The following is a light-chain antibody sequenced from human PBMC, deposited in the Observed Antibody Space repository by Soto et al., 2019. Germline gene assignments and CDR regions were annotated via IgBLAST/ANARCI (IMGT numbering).Light chain of an antibody. J-gene: IGKJ3*01. CDR2: GAS. CDR1: QSVSSSY. V-gene: IGKV3-20*01. Sequence: EIVLTQSTGTLSLSPGERATLSCRASQSVSSSYLAWYQQKPGQAPRLLIYGASSRATGIPDRFSGSGSGTDFTLTISRLEPEGFAVYYCQQYGSSFTFGPGTKVDI. CDR3: QQYGSSFT.